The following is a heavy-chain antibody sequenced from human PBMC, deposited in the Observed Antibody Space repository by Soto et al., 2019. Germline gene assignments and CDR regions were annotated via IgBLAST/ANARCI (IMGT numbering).Heavy chain of an antibody. Sequence: KLPETLSLTCTVFGGSSSSSSYYWGWIRQPPGKGLEWIGSIYYSGSTYYNPSLKSRVTISVDTSKNQFSLKLSSVAAADTAVYYCARADYDFWSGYYLNWFDPWGQGTLVTVSS. CDR1: GGSSSSSSYY. CDR3: ARADYDFWSGYYLNWFDP. V-gene: IGHV4-39*01. D-gene: IGHD3-3*01. CDR2: IYYSGST. J-gene: IGHJ5*02.